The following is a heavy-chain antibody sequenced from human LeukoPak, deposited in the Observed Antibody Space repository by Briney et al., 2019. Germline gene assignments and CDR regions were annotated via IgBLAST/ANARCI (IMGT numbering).Heavy chain of an antibody. Sequence: GGSLRLSCAASGFTFSTYWMHWVRQAPGKGLVWVSRIKSDGSTNYADSVKGRFTISRDNAKNTVSLQMNSLRPEDTGVYYCARAPSEIGGYCPEYFRHWGQGTLVTVSS. V-gene: IGHV3-74*01. CDR1: GFTFSTYW. D-gene: IGHD2-21*01. CDR3: ARAPSEIGGYCPEYFRH. J-gene: IGHJ1*01. CDR2: IKSDGST.